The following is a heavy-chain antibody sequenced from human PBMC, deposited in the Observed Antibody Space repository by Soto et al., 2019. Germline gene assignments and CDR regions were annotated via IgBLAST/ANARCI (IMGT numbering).Heavy chain of an antibody. Sequence: ASVKVSCKASGYTFTGYYMHWVRQAPGQGLEWMGWINPNSGGTNYAQKFQGRVTMTRDTSISTAYMELSRLRSDDTAMYYCARPASYSGGWYYFDYWGQGTLVTVSS. CDR3: ARPASYSGGWYYFDY. J-gene: IGHJ4*02. CDR2: INPNSGGT. V-gene: IGHV1-2*02. D-gene: IGHD6-19*01. CDR1: GYTFTGYY.